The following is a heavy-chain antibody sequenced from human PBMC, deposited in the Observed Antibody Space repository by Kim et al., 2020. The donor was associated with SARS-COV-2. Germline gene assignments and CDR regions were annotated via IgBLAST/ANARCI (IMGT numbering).Heavy chain of an antibody. CDR2: GSTI. CDR3: SSGYPFDY. V-gene: IGHV3-48*03. Sequence: GSTIYYADSVKGRFTISRDNAKNSLYLQMNSLRAEDTAVYYCSSGYPFDYWGQGTLVTVSS. J-gene: IGHJ4*02. D-gene: IGHD3-22*01.